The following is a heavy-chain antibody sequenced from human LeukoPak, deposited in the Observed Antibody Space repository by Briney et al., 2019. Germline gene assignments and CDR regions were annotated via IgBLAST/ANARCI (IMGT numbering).Heavy chain of an antibody. V-gene: IGHV4-34*01. Sequence: SETLSLTCAVYGGSFSGYYWSWIRQPPKKGLEWIGEINHSGSTNYNPSLKSRVTISVDTSKSQLSLKLSSVTAADTAVYYCARDGLTLVDDAFDIWGQGTMVTVSS. CDR3: ARDGLTLVDDAFDI. CDR1: GGSFSGYY. D-gene: IGHD2-15*01. J-gene: IGHJ3*02. CDR2: INHSGST.